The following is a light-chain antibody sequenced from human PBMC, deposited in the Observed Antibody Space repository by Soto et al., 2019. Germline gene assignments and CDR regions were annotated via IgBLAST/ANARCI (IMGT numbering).Light chain of an antibody. J-gene: IGKJ3*01. V-gene: IGKV1D-13*01. CDR1: QGISSA. Sequence: AIQLTQSPSSLSAYVGDSVSITCRASQGISSALAWYQQKPGRAPKLLIYDASSLEGGVPSRFSGSRSGTEFTLTVSSLQPEDFATYYCQQFDDYPFTFGPGTKVDIK. CDR2: DAS. CDR3: QQFDDYPFT.